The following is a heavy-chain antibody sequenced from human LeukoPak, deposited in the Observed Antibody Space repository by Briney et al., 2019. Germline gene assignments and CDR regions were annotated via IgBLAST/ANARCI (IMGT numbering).Heavy chain of an antibody. Sequence: GGSLILSCAASGFTLSSYWMHWVRQAPGKGLVWVSRINSDGSSTTYADSVKGRFTISRDNAKNTLYLQMNSLRAEDTDVYYCARIASHSSSWYDGGYWGQGTLVTVSS. D-gene: IGHD6-13*01. CDR1: GFTLSSYW. CDR2: INSDGSST. CDR3: ARIASHSSSWYDGGY. V-gene: IGHV3-74*01. J-gene: IGHJ4*02.